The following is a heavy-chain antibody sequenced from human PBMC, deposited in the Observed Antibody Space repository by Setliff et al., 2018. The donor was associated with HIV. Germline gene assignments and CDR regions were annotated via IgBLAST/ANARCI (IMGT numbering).Heavy chain of an antibody. CDR3: ARGPTFYYDGSGSDC. CDR1: GFTFSIYE. D-gene: IGHD3-22*01. Sequence: GGSLRLSCAGSGFTFSIYEMNWVRQAPGKGLERVSYISSSDSTIYYADFVKGRFTISRDNAKNSLYLQVNSLIAEDTAVYYCARGPTFYYDGSGSDCWGQGTL. J-gene: IGHJ5*01. CDR2: ISSSDSTI. V-gene: IGHV3-48*03.